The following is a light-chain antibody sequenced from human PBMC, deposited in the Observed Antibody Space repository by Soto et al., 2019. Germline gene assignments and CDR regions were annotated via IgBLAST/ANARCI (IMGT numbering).Light chain of an antibody. Sequence: EIVLTQSPGTLSLSPRERATLSCRASQSVNDNYLAWYQHKPGQAPRLLSYGASSRAPGIPDRFSGSGSGTDFTLTIIRLEPEDFAIYYCQQYAASPRTFGQGTQVEVK. J-gene: IGKJ1*01. CDR1: QSVNDNY. CDR2: GAS. CDR3: QQYAASPRT. V-gene: IGKV3-20*01.